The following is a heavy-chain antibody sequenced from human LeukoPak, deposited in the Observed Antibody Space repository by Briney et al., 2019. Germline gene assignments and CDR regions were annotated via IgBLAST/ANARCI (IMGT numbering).Heavy chain of an antibody. V-gene: IGHV3-74*01. D-gene: IGHD3-22*01. J-gene: IGHJ1*01. CDR3: ARAPSEIGGYYPEYFRH. Sequence: GGSLRLSCAASGFTFSSYWMHWVRQAPGKGLVWVSRIKSDGRTRYADSVKGRFTISRDNAKNTVSLQMNSLRAEDTGVYYCARAPSEIGGYYPEYFRHWGQGTLVTVSP. CDR2: IKSDGRT. CDR1: GFTFSSYW.